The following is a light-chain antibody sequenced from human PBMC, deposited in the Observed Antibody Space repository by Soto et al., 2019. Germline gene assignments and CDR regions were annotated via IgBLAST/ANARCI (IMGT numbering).Light chain of an antibody. CDR2: KDS. J-gene: IGLJ2*01. V-gene: IGLV3-27*01. CDR3: YSAAHNNLRV. CDR1: VLAKKY. Sequence: SYELTQPSSVSVSPGQTARITCSGDVLAKKYARWFQQKPGQAPVLVIYKDSERPSGIPERFSGSSSGTTVTLTISGAQVEDEADYYCYSAAHNNLRVFGGGTQLNVL.